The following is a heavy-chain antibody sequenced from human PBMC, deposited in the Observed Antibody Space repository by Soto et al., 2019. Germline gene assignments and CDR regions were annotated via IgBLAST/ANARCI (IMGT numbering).Heavy chain of an antibody. CDR3: ARVPPRGIAAPGTWGSGMYV. D-gene: IGHD6-13*01. Sequence: QVQVVESGGSVVQPGRSLRLSCAASGFSFSSYAMHWVRQAPGKGLEWVAVISYDGNNKYYADYVKGRITISRDSSKNMVYLQMNSLRPEDTAVYYCARVPPRGIAAPGTWGSGMYVWGQGTTVTVSS. CDR1: GFSFSSYA. CDR2: ISYDGNNK. J-gene: IGHJ6*02. V-gene: IGHV3-30-3*01.